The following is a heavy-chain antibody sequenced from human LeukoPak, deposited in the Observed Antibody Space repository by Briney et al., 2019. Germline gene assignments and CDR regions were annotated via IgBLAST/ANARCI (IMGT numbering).Heavy chain of an antibody. Sequence: GSLRLSCAASGFTVSSNYMSWVRQPPGKGLEWIGEINHSGSTNYNPSLKSRVTISVDTSKNQFSLKLSSVTAADTAVYYCARVVGADCSSTSCSFDYWGQGTLVTVSS. CDR2: INHSGST. V-gene: IGHV4-34*01. J-gene: IGHJ4*02. CDR3: ARVVGADCSSTSCSFDY. CDR1: GFTVSSNY. D-gene: IGHD2-2*01.